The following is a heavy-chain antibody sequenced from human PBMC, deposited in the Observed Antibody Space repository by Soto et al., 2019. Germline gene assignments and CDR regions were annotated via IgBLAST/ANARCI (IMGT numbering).Heavy chain of an antibody. CDR2: IYYSGST. J-gene: IGHJ3*02. V-gene: IGHV4-59*08. CDR3: ASNYVGTRHDAFDI. D-gene: IGHD1-7*01. CDR1: GGSISSYY. Sequence: SETLALTCTVSGGSISSYYWSWIRQPPGKGLEWIGYIYYSGSTNYNPSLKSRVTISVDTSKNQFSLKLSSVTAADTAVYYCASNYVGTRHDAFDIWGQGTMVTVPS.